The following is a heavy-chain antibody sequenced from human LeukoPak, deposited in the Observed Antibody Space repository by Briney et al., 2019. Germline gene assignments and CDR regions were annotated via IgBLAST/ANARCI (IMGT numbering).Heavy chain of an antibody. D-gene: IGHD5-12*01. J-gene: IGHJ6*02. Sequence: GASVKASCKASGYTFTSYGISWVRQAPGQGLEWMGWISAYNGNTNYAQKLQGRVTMTTDTSTSTAYMELRSLRSDDTAVYYCARWMGVATISGPGYYYYGMDVWGQGTTVTVSS. CDR2: ISAYNGNT. CDR1: GYTFTSYG. V-gene: IGHV1-18*01. CDR3: ARWMGVATISGPGYYYYGMDV.